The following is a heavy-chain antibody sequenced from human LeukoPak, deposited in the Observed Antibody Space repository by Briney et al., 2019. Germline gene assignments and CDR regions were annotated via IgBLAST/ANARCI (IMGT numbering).Heavy chain of an antibody. CDR2: IIPIFGTA. V-gene: IGHV1-69*05. J-gene: IGHJ4*02. Sequence: GASVKVSCKASGGTFSSYAISWVRQAPGQGLEWIGRIIPIFGTANYAQKFQGRVTITTDESTSTAYMELSRLRSEDTAVYYCARDDCRGGSCYSDYWGQGTLVTVSS. CDR3: ARDDCRGGSCYSDY. D-gene: IGHD2-15*01. CDR1: GGTFSSYA.